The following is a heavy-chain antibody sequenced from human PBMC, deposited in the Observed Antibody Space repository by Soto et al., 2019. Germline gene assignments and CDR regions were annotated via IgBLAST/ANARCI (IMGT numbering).Heavy chain of an antibody. CDR3: AKDVTTLYYYYYMDV. V-gene: IGHV3-9*01. CDR1: GFTFDDYA. J-gene: IGHJ6*03. D-gene: IGHD4-4*01. CDR2: ISWNSGSI. Sequence: GGSLRLSCAASGFTFDDYAMHWVRQAPGKGLEWVSGISWNSGSIGYADSVKGRFTISRDNAKNSLYLQMNSLRAEDTALYYCAKDVTTLYYYYYMDVWGKGTTVTVSS.